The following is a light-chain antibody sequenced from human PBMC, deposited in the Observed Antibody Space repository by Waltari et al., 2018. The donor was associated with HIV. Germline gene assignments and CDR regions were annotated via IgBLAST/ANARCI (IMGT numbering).Light chain of an antibody. Sequence: QSELTQPPSASGTPGQRVTISCSGSNSSIGTNTVNWYQHLPGTAPKLLIFNTNQRPSGVPDRFSGSKSGTSASLAISVLQSEDEADYFGAVWDDSSNGLWVFGGGTNVTVL. CDR2: NTN. V-gene: IGLV1-44*01. J-gene: IGLJ3*02. CDR1: NSSIGTNT. CDR3: AVWDDSSNGLWV.